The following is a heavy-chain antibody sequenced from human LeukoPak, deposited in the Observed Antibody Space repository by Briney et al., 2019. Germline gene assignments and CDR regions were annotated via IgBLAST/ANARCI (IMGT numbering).Heavy chain of an antibody. D-gene: IGHD3-10*01. Sequence: GGPLRLSCAASGFTVSSNYMSWVRQAPGKGLEWVSVIYSGGSTYYADSVKGRFTISRDNSKNTLYLRMNSLRAEDAAVYYCARDRWGVSYWGQGTLVTVSS. J-gene: IGHJ4*02. CDR3: ARDRWGVSY. CDR2: IYSGGST. CDR1: GFTVSSNY. V-gene: IGHV3-53*01.